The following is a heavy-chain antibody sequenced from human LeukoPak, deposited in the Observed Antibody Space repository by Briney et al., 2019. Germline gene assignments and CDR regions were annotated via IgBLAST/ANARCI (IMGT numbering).Heavy chain of an antibody. CDR3: AKDQKSIAATGYDY. CDR1: GFTFGNYA. V-gene: IGHV3-23*01. D-gene: IGHD6-13*01. Sequence: GGSLRLSCAASGFTFGNYAMSWVRQGPGKGLEWVSTISGSGGSTYYVDSVKGRFTISRDNSKNTLFLQMNSLRADDTAVYFCAKDQKSIAATGYDYWGQGTLVTVSS. J-gene: IGHJ4*02. CDR2: ISGSGGST.